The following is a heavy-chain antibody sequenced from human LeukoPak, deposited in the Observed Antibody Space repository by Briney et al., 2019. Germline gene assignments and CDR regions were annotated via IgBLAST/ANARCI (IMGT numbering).Heavy chain of an antibody. J-gene: IGHJ1*01. Sequence: GESLKISCKGSGYSFTSYWIGWVRQTPGKGLEWMGIIYPGDSDTRYSPSFQGQVTISADKSISTAYLQWSSLKASDTAMYYCARLTGSSWKAEYFQHWGQGTLVTVSS. V-gene: IGHV5-51*01. CDR3: ARLTGSSWKAEYFQH. CDR2: IYPGDSDT. D-gene: IGHD6-13*01. CDR1: GYSFTSYW.